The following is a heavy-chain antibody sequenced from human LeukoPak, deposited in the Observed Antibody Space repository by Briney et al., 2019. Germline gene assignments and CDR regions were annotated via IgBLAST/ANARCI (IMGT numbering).Heavy chain of an antibody. V-gene: IGHV4-39*07. CDR2: IYYNGAT. J-gene: IGHJ4*02. Sequence: SETLSLTCTVSGGSIRSSSYYWGWIRQPPGKGLEWIGTIYYNGATQYNPSLKSRVTMSVDTSKNQFSLKLSSVTAADTAVYYCARGFYYLDYWGQGTLVTVSS. CDR1: GGSIRSSSYY. CDR3: ARGFYYLDY.